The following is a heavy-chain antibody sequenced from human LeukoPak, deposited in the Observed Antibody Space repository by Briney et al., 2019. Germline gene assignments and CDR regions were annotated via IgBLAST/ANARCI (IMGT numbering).Heavy chain of an antibody. V-gene: IGHV3-48*01. D-gene: IGHD6-13*01. Sequence: GGSLRLSCEDSGFTFRSYEMNWVRQAPGKGLEWVSYISSSSSTIYYADSVKGRFTISRDNAKNSLYLQMNRLRAEDTAVYYCARAGPSSSWHQFDYWGQGTLVTVSS. J-gene: IGHJ4*02. CDR1: GFTFRSYE. CDR2: ISSSSSTI. CDR3: ARAGPSSSWHQFDY.